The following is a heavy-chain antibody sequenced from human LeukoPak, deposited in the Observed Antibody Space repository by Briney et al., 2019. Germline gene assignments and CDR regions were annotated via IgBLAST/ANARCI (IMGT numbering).Heavy chain of an antibody. V-gene: IGHV3-23*01. Sequence: GGSLRLSCLTSGFTFSTNAMSWVRQAPGKGLEWISGISGSGASTYYADSVTGRFTISRDNSRNTLYLQMNSLRGDDTAAYYCAKDVGKWESLHFFDYWGQGSLVTVSS. CDR3: AKDVGKWESLHFFDY. CDR2: ISGSGAST. J-gene: IGHJ4*02. D-gene: IGHD1-26*01. CDR1: GFTFSTNA.